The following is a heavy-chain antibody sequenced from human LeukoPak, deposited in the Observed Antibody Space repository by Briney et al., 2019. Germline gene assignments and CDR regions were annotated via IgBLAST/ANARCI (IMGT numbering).Heavy chain of an antibody. CDR1: GFTFSSYW. Sequence: GGSLRLSCAASGFTFSSYWMTWVRQAPGKGLEWVANIKQDGSEKYYVDSVKGRFTISRDNAKNSPYLQMNSLRAEDTAVYYCARDAIYCSSTSCYNYYYYGMDAWGKGTTVTVSS. CDR2: IKQDGSEK. D-gene: IGHD2-2*02. J-gene: IGHJ6*04. CDR3: ARDAIYCSSTSCYNYYYYGMDA. V-gene: IGHV3-7*03.